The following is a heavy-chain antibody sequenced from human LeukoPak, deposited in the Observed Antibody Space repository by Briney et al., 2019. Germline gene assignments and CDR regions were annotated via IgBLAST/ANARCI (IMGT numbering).Heavy chain of an antibody. J-gene: IGHJ4*02. CDR1: GGSFSGYY. D-gene: IGHD2-15*01. V-gene: IGHV4-34*01. CDR2: INHSGST. Sequence: SETLSLTCAVYGGSFSGYYWSWIRQPPGKGLEWIGEINHSGSTNYNPSLKSRVTISVDTSKNQFSLKLSSVTAADTAVYYCARAQTLYCSGGSYYPYYFDYWGQGTLVTVSS. CDR3: ARAQTLYCSGGSYYPYYFDY.